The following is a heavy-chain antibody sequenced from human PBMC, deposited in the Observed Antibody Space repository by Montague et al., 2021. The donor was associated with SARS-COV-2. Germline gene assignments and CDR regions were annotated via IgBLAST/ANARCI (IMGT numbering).Heavy chain of an antibody. V-gene: IGHV4-59*01. D-gene: IGHD1-26*01. CDR2: TYYNGRT. J-gene: IGHJ4*02. CDR1: GGSINGYY. CDR3: ARGTEVGAFDY. Sequence: SETLSLTCTVSGGSINGYYWTWVRQPPGKGLQWIAHTYYNGRTSYIPSLKSRLSVSLDKAKYQFSLELTSVTAADTARYFCARGTEVGAFDYWGQGALVSVPS.